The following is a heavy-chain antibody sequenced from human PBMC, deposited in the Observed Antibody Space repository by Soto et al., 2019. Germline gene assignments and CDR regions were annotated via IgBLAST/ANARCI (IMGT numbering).Heavy chain of an antibody. J-gene: IGHJ6*02. V-gene: IGHV3-33*08. D-gene: IGHD6-13*01. CDR1: GFTFSSYA. CDR3: ARGSKVAAEYGMDV. CDR2: IWHDGSKR. Sequence: GGSLRLSCAACGFTFSSYAMSWVRQAPGKGLEWVAVIWHDGSKRYYADSVKGRLIISRDNSKNTLYVQINSLRVEERGVYFCARGSKVAAEYGMDVWGQGTTVTVSS.